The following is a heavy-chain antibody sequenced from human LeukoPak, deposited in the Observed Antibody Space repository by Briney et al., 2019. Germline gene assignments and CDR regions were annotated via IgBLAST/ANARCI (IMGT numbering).Heavy chain of an antibody. D-gene: IGHD3-10*01. J-gene: IGHJ4*02. CDR2: INPNSGAT. V-gene: IGHV1-2*02. CDR1: GYTFTGHY. CDR3: ARDPSSRARGPSIDY. Sequence: ASVKVSCKASGYTFTGHYMHWVRQAPGQGLEWMGWINPNSGATTYTQKYQGRVAMTRDTSVNTVYMDLSRLRSDDTAVYYCARDPSSRARGPSIDYWGQGTLVTVAS.